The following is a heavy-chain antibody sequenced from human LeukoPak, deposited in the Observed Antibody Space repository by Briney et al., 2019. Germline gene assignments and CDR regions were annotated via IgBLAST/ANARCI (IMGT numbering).Heavy chain of an antibody. D-gene: IGHD3/OR15-3a*01. V-gene: IGHV3-13*01. CDR2: IGTAGDT. CDR1: GFTFSSYD. J-gene: IGHJ4*02. CDR3: ARGKDWSNTNFDY. Sequence: SGGSLRLSCAASGFTFSSYDTHWVRQATGKGLEWVSAIGTAGDTYYPGSVKGRFTISRENAKNSLYLQMNSLRAEDTAVYYCARGKDWSNTNFDYWGQGTLVTVSS.